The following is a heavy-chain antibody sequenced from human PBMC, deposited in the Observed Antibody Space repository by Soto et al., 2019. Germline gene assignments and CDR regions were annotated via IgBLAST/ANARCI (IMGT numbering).Heavy chain of an antibody. CDR2: ISGSGGST. J-gene: IGHJ6*03. V-gene: IGHV3-23*01. CDR1: GFTFSSYA. Sequence: GGSLRLSCAASGFTFSSYAMSWVRQAPGKGLEWVSAISGSGGSTYYADSVKGRFTISRDNSKNTLYLQMNSLRAEDTAVYYCAKFNYYGSGSYFPLRSEYYYYYMDVWGKGTTVTVSS. CDR3: AKFNYYGSGSYFPLRSEYYYYYMDV. D-gene: IGHD3-10*01.